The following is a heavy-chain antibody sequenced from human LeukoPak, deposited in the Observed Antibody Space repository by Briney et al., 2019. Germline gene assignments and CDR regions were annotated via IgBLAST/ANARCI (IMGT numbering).Heavy chain of an antibody. J-gene: IGHJ4*02. D-gene: IGHD1-26*01. CDR3: ASATSGSYYPDY. CDR1: GFTFSSYG. Sequence: GGSLRLSCAASGFTFSSYGMHWVRQAPGKGPEWVAVIWYDGSNKYYADSVKGRFTISRDNSKNTLYLQMNSLRAEDTAVYYCASATSGSYYPDYWGQGTLVTVSS. V-gene: IGHV3-33*01. CDR2: IWYDGSNK.